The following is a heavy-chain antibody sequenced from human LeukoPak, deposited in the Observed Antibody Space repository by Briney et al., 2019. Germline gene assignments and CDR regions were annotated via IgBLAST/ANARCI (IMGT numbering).Heavy chain of an antibody. J-gene: IGHJ4*02. Sequence: ASVKVSCKASGYTFTSYYMHWVRQAPGQGLEWMGIINPSGGSTSYAQKFQGRVTMTRDTSTSTVYMELSSLRSEDTAVYYCARDQGYCGGDCYIRACCGYFDYWGQGNLVTVSS. D-gene: IGHD2-21*01. CDR3: ARDQGYCGGDCYIRACCGYFDY. CDR1: GYTFTSYY. V-gene: IGHV1-46*01. CDR2: INPSGGST.